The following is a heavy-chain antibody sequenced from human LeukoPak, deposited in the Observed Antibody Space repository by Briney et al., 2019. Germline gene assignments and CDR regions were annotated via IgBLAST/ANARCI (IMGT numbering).Heavy chain of an antibody. V-gene: IGHV1-24*01. CDR3: AAGRHPRGWDLLRARYFHH. D-gene: IGHD1-26*01. Sequence: ASVKVSCKVSGYHINELSMLWVRQAPGKGLEWMGGFDPGDAETIYAEKFQGRVTMTDDRTADTAYLELTSLRSDDTAVYYCAAGRHPRGWDLLRARYFHHWGQGTLVIVSS. J-gene: IGHJ1*01. CDR2: FDPGDAET. CDR1: GYHINELS.